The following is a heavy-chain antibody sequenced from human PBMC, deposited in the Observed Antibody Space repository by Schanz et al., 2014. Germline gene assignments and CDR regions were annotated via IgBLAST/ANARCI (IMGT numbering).Heavy chain of an antibody. J-gene: IGHJ4*02. V-gene: IGHV3-33*01. CDR1: GFTFNNYG. CDR3: ARDSGSSSWYPSDY. Sequence: QVQLVESGGGVVQPGRSLRLSCVASGFTFNNYGMHWVRQAPGKGLGWVAVIWHDGSGKYYADSVKGRFTISRDNAKNSLYLQMNSLRAEDTALYYCARDSGSSSWYPSDYWGQGTLVTASS. CDR2: IWHDGSGK. D-gene: IGHD6-13*01.